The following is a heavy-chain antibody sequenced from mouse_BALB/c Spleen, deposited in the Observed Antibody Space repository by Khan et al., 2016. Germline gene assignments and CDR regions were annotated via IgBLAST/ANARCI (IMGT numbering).Heavy chain of an antibody. Sequence: EVELVESGGGLVKPGGSLKLSCAASGFTFSDYYMYWVRQTPEKRLEWVATISDGGSYTYYPDSVKGRFTISRDNAKNNLYLQMSSLTSEDKAMYYCAREGLRRGFAYWGQGTLVTVSA. D-gene: IGHD2-4*01. CDR1: GFTFSDYY. CDR2: ISDGGSYT. V-gene: IGHV5-4*02. CDR3: AREGLRRGFAY. J-gene: IGHJ3*01.